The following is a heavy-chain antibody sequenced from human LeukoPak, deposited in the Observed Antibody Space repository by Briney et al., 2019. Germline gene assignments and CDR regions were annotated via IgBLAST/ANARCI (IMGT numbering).Heavy chain of an antibody. D-gene: IGHD2/OR15-2a*01. Sequence: PGGSLRLSCAASGFTFSSYWMSWVRQAPGKGLEWVANIKQDGSEKYYVDSVKGRFTISRDNAKNSLYLQMNSLRAEDTAVYYCARVTHYFVGFEIELDYFDYWGQGTLVTVSS. J-gene: IGHJ4*02. CDR2: IKQDGSEK. CDR1: GFTFSSYW. V-gene: IGHV3-7*03. CDR3: ARVTHYFVGFEIELDYFDY.